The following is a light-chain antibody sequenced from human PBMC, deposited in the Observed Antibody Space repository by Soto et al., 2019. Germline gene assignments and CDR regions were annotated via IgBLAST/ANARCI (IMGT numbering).Light chain of an antibody. V-gene: IGKV1-5*01. CDR2: NVS. J-gene: IGKJ1*01. CDR3: QQYNGYSRT. CDR1: QSVSSW. Sequence: DIQMTQSPSTLSASVGDRVTITCRASQSVSSWLAWYQQKPGRAPKLVIYNVSTLESGVPSRFSGTGSGTEFTLTISSLQPDDFATYYCQQYNGYSRTFGQGTKVDIK.